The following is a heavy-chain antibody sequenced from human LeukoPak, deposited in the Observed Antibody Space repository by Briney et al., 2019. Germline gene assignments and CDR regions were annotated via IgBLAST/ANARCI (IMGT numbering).Heavy chain of an antibody. V-gene: IGHV3-30-3*01. CDR2: ISYDGSNK. CDR1: GYTFSSYA. CDR3: ASRGENFDY. D-gene: IGHD3-16*01. J-gene: IGHJ4*02. Sequence: GGCLRLSCAASGYTFSSYAMHWVRQAPGKGLEWVAVISYDGSNKYYADSVKGRFTISRDNSKNTLYLQMNSLRVEDTAVYYCASRGENFDYWGQGTLVTVSS.